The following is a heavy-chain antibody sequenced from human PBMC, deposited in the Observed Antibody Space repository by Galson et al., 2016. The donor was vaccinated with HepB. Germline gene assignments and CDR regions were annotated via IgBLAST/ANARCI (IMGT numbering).Heavy chain of an antibody. CDR1: GYSFTSYW. CDR2: IYPNDSDI. V-gene: IGHV5-51*01. J-gene: IGHJ4*02. CDR3: ARGMATIFPFDY. D-gene: IGHD5-24*01. Sequence: QSGAEVKKPGESLKISCKGSGYSFTSYWIAWVRQMPGKGLECMGIIYPNDSDIRYSPSFQGQVTISADKSISTAYLPWSGLQASDTAMYYCARGMATIFPFDYWGQGTLVTVSS.